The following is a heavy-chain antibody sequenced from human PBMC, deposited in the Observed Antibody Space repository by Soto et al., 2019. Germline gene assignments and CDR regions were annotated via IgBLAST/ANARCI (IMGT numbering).Heavy chain of an antibody. V-gene: IGHV4-59*08. CDR2: EYSGST. CDR1: GASISRDH. J-gene: IGHJ4*02. CDR3: ATYTSDGGGRGH. D-gene: IGHD6-19*01. Sequence: SETLSLTYTVSGASISRDHWNWIRQPPGKGLEWIGEYSGSTNYNPSLKSRVTISVDTSKNRFSLKLSSVTAADTAVYFCATYTSDGGGRGHWGQGTLVTVSS.